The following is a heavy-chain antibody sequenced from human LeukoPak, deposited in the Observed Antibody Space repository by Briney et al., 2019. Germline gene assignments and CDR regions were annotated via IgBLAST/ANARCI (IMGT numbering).Heavy chain of an antibody. V-gene: IGHV3-23*01. CDR1: GFTFSSYA. Sequence: PGGSLRLSCAASGFTFSSYAMSWVRQAPGKGLEWVSAISGSGGSTYYADSVKGRFTISRDNSKNTLYLQMNSLRAEDTAVYYCAKDPFLRADYGGNSGGVFDYWGQGTLVTVSS. CDR3: AKDPFLRADYGGNSGGVFDY. J-gene: IGHJ4*02. D-gene: IGHD4-23*01. CDR2: ISGSGGST.